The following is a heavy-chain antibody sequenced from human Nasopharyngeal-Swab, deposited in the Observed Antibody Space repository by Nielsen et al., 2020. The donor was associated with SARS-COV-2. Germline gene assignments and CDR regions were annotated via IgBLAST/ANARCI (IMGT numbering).Heavy chain of an antibody. Sequence: GESLKISCAASGFTFSSYAMSWVRQAPGKGLEWVSAISGSGGSTYYADSVKGRFTISRDNSKTTLYLQMNSLRAEDTAVYYCAKDLSYYYDSSGGGMDVWGQGTTVTVSS. V-gene: IGHV3-23*01. CDR3: AKDLSYYYDSSGGGMDV. J-gene: IGHJ6*02. CDR1: GFTFSSYA. D-gene: IGHD3-22*01. CDR2: ISGSGGST.